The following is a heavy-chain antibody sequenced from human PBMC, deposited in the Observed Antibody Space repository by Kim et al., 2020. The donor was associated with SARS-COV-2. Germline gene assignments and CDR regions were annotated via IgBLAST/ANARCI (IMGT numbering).Heavy chain of an antibody. J-gene: IGHJ3*02. Sequence: YSPAFQGQVTISADKSISTAYLQGSSLKASDTAMYYCARPPRGTTNAFDIWGQGTMVTVSS. D-gene: IGHD4-4*01. CDR3: ARPPRGTTNAFDI. V-gene: IGHV5-51*01.